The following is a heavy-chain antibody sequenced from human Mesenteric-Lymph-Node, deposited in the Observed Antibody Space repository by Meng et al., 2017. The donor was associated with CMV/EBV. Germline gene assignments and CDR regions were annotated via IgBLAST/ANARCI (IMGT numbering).Heavy chain of an antibody. D-gene: IGHD4-11*01. CDR1: GGSLNSGNFY. V-gene: IGHV4-31*03. CDR2: IYFSGKT. CDR3: ATYSSYDAAFDF. J-gene: IGHJ4*02. Sequence: CTCSGGSLNSGNFYWSWIRQHPEKGLEWIGNIYFSGKTSYNSSLKSRLAISLDTSGSQFSLKLSSVSAADTAVYYCATYSSYDAAFDFWGQGILVTVSS.